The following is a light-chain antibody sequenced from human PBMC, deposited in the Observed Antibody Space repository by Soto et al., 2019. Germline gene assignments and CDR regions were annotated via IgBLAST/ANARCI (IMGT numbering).Light chain of an antibody. Sequence: QSVLTQPASASGTPGQRVTISCSGSRSNIGSNYVYWYQQLPGTAPKLLIYRNNQRPSGVPDRFSGSKSGTSASLAISGLRSEDESDYYRAAWDDRQSVHVELGGGTKLTV. CDR2: RNN. CDR1: RSNIGSNY. J-gene: IGLJ2*01. CDR3: AAWDDRQSVHVE. V-gene: IGLV1-47*01.